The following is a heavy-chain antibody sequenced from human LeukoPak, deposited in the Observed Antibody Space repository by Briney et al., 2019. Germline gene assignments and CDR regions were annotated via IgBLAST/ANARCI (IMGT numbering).Heavy chain of an antibody. CDR1: GGSISSYY. V-gene: IGHV4-59*08. J-gene: IGHJ4*02. CDR2: IYYSEST. Sequence: SETLSLTCTVSGGSISSYYWSWIRQPPGKGLEWIGYIYYSESTNYNPSLKSRVTISVDTSKNQFSLKLSSVTAADTAVYYCARQGVYYDSSGYYTTLDYWGRGTLVTVSS. CDR3: ARQGVYYDSSGYYTTLDY. D-gene: IGHD3-22*01.